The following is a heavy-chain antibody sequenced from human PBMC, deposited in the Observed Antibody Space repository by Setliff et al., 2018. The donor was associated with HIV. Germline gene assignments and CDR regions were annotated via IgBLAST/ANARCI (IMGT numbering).Heavy chain of an antibody. Sequence: GSLRLSCAASGFTFSSYAMSWVRQTPEKGLEWVSIITSGGSTYYADSAKGRFIISRDNSKNTLYLQMNSLRAEDTAVYYCAKNRNLVVVISTFDCWGQGTMVTVSS. CDR3: AKNRNLVVVISTFDC. D-gene: IGHD3-22*01. V-gene: IGHV3-23*01. CDR2: ITSGGST. CDR1: GFTFSSYA. J-gene: IGHJ4*03.